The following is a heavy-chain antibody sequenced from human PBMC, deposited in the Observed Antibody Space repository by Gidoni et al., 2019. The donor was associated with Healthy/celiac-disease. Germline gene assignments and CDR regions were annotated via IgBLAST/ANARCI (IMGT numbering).Heavy chain of an antibody. D-gene: IGHD5-12*01. Sequence: EVQLVESGGGLVKPGGSLRLSCAASGFTFSSYSMNWVRQAPGKGLEWVSSISSSSSYIYYADSVKGRFTISRDNAKNSLYLQMNSLRAEDTAVYYCARDQGDGYKPPFDLWGRGTLVTVSS. J-gene: IGHJ2*01. CDR1: GFTFSSYS. CDR2: ISSSSSYI. V-gene: IGHV3-21*01. CDR3: ARDQGDGYKPPFDL.